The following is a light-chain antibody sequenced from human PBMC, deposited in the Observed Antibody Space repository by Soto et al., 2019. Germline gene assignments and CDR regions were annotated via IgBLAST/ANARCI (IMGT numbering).Light chain of an antibody. CDR3: QHSDRPPPLS. J-gene: IGKJ4*01. Sequence: DIQMTPSPSSLSASVGDIVTITRQTSQDMKKCGNWYQQIPGKAPTLLISDASNLKSGVPSRFSGSGSGTHFTSTISSLQREEGAAYYCQHSDRPPPLSFGGGTKVEIK. CDR2: DAS. V-gene: IGKV1-33*01. CDR1: QDMKKC.